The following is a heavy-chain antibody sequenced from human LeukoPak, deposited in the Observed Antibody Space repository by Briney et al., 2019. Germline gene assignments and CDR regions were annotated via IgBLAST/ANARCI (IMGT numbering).Heavy chain of an antibody. V-gene: IGHV4-38-2*02. CDR3: ARQTGSGLFILP. Sequence: SETLSLTCTVSGYSLSSGYYWGWIRQPPGKGLEWIGSIYHSGSTYYNPSLKSRVTISVDTSNNQFSLKLSSVTAADTAVYYCARQTGSGLFILPGGQGTLVTVSS. CDR2: IYHSGST. J-gene: IGHJ4*02. D-gene: IGHD3/OR15-3a*01. CDR1: GYSLSSGYY.